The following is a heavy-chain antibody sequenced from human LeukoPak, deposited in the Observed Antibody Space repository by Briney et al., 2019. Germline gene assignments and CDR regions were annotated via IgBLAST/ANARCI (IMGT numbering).Heavy chain of an antibody. CDR1: GFTFSSYS. V-gene: IGHV3-21*01. J-gene: IGHJ4*02. CDR2: ISSSSSYI. D-gene: IGHD3-10*01. Sequence: PGGSLRLSCAASGFTFSSYSMNWVRQAPGKGLEWVSSISSSSSYIYYADSVKGRFTISRDNSKNTLYLQMNSLRAEDTAVYYCARAAIWFGELESFDYWGRGTLVTVSS. CDR3: ARAAIWFGELESFDY.